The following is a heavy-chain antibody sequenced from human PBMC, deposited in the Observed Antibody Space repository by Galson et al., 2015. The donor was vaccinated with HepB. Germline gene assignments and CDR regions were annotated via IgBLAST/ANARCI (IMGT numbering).Heavy chain of an antibody. Sequence: SLRLSCAASGFTFSSYAMSRVRQAPGKGLEWVSAISGSGGSTYYADSVKGRFTISRDNSKNTLYLQMNSLRAEDTAVYYCAKDHGGPYDSSGHDFDYWGQGTLVTVSS. CDR3: AKDHGGPYDSSGHDFDY. CDR1: GFTFSSYA. J-gene: IGHJ4*02. D-gene: IGHD3-22*01. CDR2: ISGSGGST. V-gene: IGHV3-23*01.